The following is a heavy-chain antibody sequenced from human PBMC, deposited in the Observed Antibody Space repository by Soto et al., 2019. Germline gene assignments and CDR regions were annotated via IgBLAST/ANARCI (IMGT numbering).Heavy chain of an antibody. CDR3: ATYSVGEGGRGY. V-gene: IGHV4-4*09. CDR2: HSDST. CDR1: VGSLYGQH. D-gene: IGHD5-12*01. Sequence: QVQLQESGPELVKPSETLSLTSPVPVGSLYGQHGGWIRQPPGKGLEWIGHHSDSTSYNPSLKSRVTISTDTSKNQFSLKLSSVTAADTAVYYCATYSVGEGGRGYWGQGTLVTVSS. J-gene: IGHJ4*02.